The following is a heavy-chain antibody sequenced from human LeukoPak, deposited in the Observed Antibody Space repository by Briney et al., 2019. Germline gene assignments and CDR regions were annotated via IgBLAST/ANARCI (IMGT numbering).Heavy chain of an antibody. V-gene: IGHV1-18*01. CDR3: ARGGVGATTYVWFDP. CDR1: GYTFTNYG. J-gene: IGHJ5*02. D-gene: IGHD1-26*01. CDR2: ISCNTGNT. Sequence: ASVKVSCKASGYTFTNYGISWVRQAPGQGLEWMGWISCNTGNTNYPQKVQGRVTMTRDMSTSTVYMELSSLRSEDTAVYYCARGGVGATTYVWFDPWGQETLVTVSS.